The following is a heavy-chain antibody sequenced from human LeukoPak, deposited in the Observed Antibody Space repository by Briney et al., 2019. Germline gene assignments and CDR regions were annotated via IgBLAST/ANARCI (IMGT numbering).Heavy chain of an antibody. CDR1: GYTFTDYY. J-gene: IGHJ4*02. Sequence: GASVTVSCKASGYTFTDYYMHWMRQAPGQGLERMGWINPHSGGTNYAQKFQGRVTMTRDTSISTAYMELRRLTSDNTAVYYCARARYSSGWYHFDYWGREPWSASPQ. V-gene: IGHV1-2*02. CDR2: INPHSGGT. CDR3: ARARYSSGWYHFDY. D-gene: IGHD6-13*01.